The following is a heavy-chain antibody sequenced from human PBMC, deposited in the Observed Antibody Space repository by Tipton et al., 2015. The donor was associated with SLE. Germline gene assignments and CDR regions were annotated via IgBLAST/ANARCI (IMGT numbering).Heavy chain of an antibody. J-gene: IGHJ4*02. CDR1: GFTFSSYG. V-gene: IGHV3-30*02. CDR3: AKFGSGWYYFDY. CDR2: IRYDGSNK. D-gene: IGHD6-13*01. Sequence: SLRLSCAASGFTFSSYGMHWVRQAPGKGLEWVAFIRYDGSNKYYEDSVKGRFTISRDNSKNTLYLQMNSLRAEDTAVYYCAKFGSGWYYFDYWGQGTLVTVSS.